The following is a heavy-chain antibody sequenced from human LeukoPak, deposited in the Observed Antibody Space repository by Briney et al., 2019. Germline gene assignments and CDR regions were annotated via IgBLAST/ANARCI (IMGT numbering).Heavy chain of an antibody. V-gene: IGHV3-23*01. CDR1: GFTFRSYA. CDR2: ISGSGGGT. D-gene: IGHD3-3*01. Sequence: GGSLRLSCAASGFTFRSYAMSWVRQAPGKGLEWVSAISGSGGGTYYADSVKGRFTISRDNSKNTPYLQMNSLRAEDTAVYYCAKMMNYDFWSGYPNDAFDIWGQGTLVTVSS. CDR3: AKMMNYDFWSGYPNDAFDI. J-gene: IGHJ3*02.